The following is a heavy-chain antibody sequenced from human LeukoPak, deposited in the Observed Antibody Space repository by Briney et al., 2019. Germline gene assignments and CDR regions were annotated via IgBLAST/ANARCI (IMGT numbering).Heavy chain of an antibody. Sequence: GGFLRLSCAASGFTFSNAWMSWVRQAPGKGLEWVGRIKSKTDGGTTDYAAPVKGRFTISRDDSKNTLYLQMNSLKTEDTAVYYCTTEGSGSRMDYFDYWGQGTLVTVSS. V-gene: IGHV3-15*01. CDR2: IKSKTDGGTT. CDR1: GFTFSNAW. D-gene: IGHD1-26*01. J-gene: IGHJ4*02. CDR3: TTEGSGSRMDYFDY.